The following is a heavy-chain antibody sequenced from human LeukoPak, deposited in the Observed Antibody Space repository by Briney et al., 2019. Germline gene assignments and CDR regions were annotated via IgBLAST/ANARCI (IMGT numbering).Heavy chain of an antibody. D-gene: IGHD6-19*01. V-gene: IGHV3-30*04. CDR3: ARDEGGSSGWPQYYYYYGMDV. Sequence: GGSLRLSCAASGFTFSSYAMHWVRQAPGKGLEWVAVISYDGSNKYYADSVKGRFTISRDNSKNTLYLQMNSLRAEDTAVYYCARDEGGSSGWPQYYYYYGMDVWGQGTTVTVSS. CDR1: GFTFSSYA. CDR2: ISYDGSNK. J-gene: IGHJ6*02.